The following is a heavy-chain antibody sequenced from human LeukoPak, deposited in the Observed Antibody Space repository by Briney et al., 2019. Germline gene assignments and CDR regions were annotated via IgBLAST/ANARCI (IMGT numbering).Heavy chain of an antibody. V-gene: IGHV3-30-3*01. J-gene: IGHJ6*02. CDR3: ARGLVVVVAATRLTYYYYGMDV. CDR2: ISYDGSNK. D-gene: IGHD2-15*01. Sequence: HSGGSLRLSCAASGFTFSSYAMHWVRQAPGKGLEWVAVISYDGSNKYYADSVKGRFTISRDNSKNTLYLQMNSLRAEDTAVYYCARGLVVVVAATRLTYYYYGMDVWGQGTTVTVSS. CDR1: GFTFSSYA.